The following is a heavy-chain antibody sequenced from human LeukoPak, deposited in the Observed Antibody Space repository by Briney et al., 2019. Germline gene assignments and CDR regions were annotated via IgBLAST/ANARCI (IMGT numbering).Heavy chain of an antibody. D-gene: IGHD3-3*01. Sequence: PSETLSLTCAVSGGSISSSNWWSWVRQPPGKGLEWIGEIYHSGSTNYNPSLKSRVTISADTSKNQFSLKVKSVTAADTAVYYCAKNGQSGFSFDPWGQGTLVTVSS. CDR2: IYHSGST. J-gene: IGHJ5*02. CDR3: AKNGQSGFSFDP. V-gene: IGHV4-4*02. CDR1: GGSISSSNW.